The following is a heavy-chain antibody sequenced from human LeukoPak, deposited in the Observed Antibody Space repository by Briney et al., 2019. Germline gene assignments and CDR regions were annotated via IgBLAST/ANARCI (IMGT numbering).Heavy chain of an antibody. CDR1: GYTFTSNV. V-gene: IGHV1-18*01. Sequence: ASVKVSCKASGYTFTSNVITWVRQAPGQGLEWMGCITTYNGDTNYAQKFQGRVTMTTDTSTITAYMELRSLRSDDTAMYYCARGRYSGSYTLFDYWGQGILVTVSS. J-gene: IGHJ4*02. D-gene: IGHD1-26*01. CDR2: ITTYNGDT. CDR3: ARGRYSGSYTLFDY.